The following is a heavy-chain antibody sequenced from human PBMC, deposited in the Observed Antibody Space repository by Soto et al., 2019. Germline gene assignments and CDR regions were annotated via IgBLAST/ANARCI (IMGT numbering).Heavy chain of an antibody. CDR1: GFTFSSYS. D-gene: IGHD4-17*01. CDR3: ARVHDYGDENWYFDL. CDR2: ISSSSSYI. V-gene: IGHV3-21*01. J-gene: IGHJ2*01. Sequence: EVQLVESGGGLVKPGGSLRLSCAASGFTFSSYSMNWVRQAPGKGLEWVSSISSSSSYIYYADSVKGRFTISRDNAKNSLYLQMNSLRAEDTAVYYCARVHDYGDENWYFDLWGRGTLVTVSS.